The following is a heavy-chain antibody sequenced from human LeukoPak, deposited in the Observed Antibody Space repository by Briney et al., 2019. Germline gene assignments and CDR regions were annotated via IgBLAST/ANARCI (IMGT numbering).Heavy chain of an antibody. V-gene: IGHV3-7*03. D-gene: IGHD5-24*01. CDR3: AREGRSLQTY. CDR1: GFMFSGNW. CDR2: IKEDGTET. J-gene: IGHJ4*02. Sequence: GGSLRLSCAASGFMFSGNWMSWVRLAPGKGLEWVANIKEDGTETYYVDSVKGRFTISRDNAKNSLYLQMNSLRVEDTAVYYCAREGRSLQTYWGQGTLVTVSS.